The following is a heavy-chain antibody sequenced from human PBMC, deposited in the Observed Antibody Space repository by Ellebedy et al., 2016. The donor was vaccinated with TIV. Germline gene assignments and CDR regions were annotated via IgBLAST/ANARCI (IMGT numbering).Heavy chain of an antibody. Sequence: AASVKVSCKPSGYTFADYYIHWVRQAPGQGLEWMGWLNPNTGVTHYAQHFQGRVTMTSDTSISAAYMELNILMSDDTAIYYCARDFRQNWNDPTGVWFDPWGQGTLVTVSS. J-gene: IGHJ5*02. CDR1: GYTFADYY. CDR2: LNPNTGVT. V-gene: IGHV1-2*02. D-gene: IGHD1-1*01. CDR3: ARDFRQNWNDPTGVWFDP.